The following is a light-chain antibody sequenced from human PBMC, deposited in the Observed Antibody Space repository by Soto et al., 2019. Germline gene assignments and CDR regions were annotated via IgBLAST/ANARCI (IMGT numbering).Light chain of an antibody. CDR3: CSYAGSSTLYV. V-gene: IGLV2-23*01. CDR1: SSDVGSYNL. J-gene: IGLJ1*01. Sequence: QSVLTQPRSVSASPGQSITISCTGTSSDVGSYNLVSWYQQHPGKAPKLMIYEGSKRPSGVSNRFSGSKSGNTASLTISGLQAEDEADYYCCSYAGSSTLYVFGTGTRSPS. CDR2: EGS.